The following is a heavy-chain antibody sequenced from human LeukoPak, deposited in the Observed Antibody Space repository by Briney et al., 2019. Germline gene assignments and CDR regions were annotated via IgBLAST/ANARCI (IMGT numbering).Heavy chain of an antibody. D-gene: IGHD3-3*01. CDR1: GASISSSSYY. J-gene: IGHJ4*02. Sequence: SETLSLTCTVSGASISSSSYYWGWIRQPPGRGLEWIGSIYYSGSTYYNPSLKSRVTISVDTSKNQFSLKLSSVTAADTAVYYCARVGDFWSGYPYYFDYWGQGTPVTVSS. V-gene: IGHV4-39*01. CDR2: IYYSGST. CDR3: ARVGDFWSGYPYYFDY.